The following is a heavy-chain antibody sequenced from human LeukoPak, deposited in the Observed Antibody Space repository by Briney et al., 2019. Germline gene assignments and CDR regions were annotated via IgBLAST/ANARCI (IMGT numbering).Heavy chain of an antibody. D-gene: IGHD3-22*01. J-gene: IGHJ4*02. CDR1: GGTFSSYA. CDR3: AREYYDSSGYYPPNY. V-gene: IGHV1-69*13. CDR2: IIPIFGTA. Sequence: ASVKVSCKASGGTFSSYAISWVRQAPGQGLEWMGGIIPIFGTANYAQKFQGRVTITADESTSTAYMELSSLRSEDTAVYYCAREYYDSSGYYPPNYWGQGTLVTVSS.